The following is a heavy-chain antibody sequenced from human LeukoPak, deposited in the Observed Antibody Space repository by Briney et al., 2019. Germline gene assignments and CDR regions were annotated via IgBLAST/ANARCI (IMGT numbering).Heavy chain of an antibody. CDR1: GFTVSSNY. J-gene: IGHJ4*02. CDR3: ARTMVRGVVDY. CDR2: IYSGGST. Sequence: PGGSLRLSCAASGFTVSSNYMSWVRQAPGKGLEWVSVIYSGGSTYYADSVKGRFTISRGNSKNTLYLQMNSLRAEDTAVYYCARTMVRGVVDYWGQGTLVTASS. V-gene: IGHV3-66*01. D-gene: IGHD3-10*01.